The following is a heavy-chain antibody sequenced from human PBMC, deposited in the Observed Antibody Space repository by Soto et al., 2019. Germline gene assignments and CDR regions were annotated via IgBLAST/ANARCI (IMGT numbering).Heavy chain of an antibody. V-gene: IGHV3-11*06. CDR2: ISPGSRYP. D-gene: IGHD2-15*01. CDR3: VRGGSGGLFAP. CDR1: GFTFGDSY. Sequence: QVQLVESGGGLVPPGGSLSLYCAGSGFTFGDSYMSWIRQAPGKGLEWLSYISPGSRYPAYADSVKGRFTISRDNAKRSLYLQMMSLTAEDTAIYYCVRGGSGGLFAPWGQGTIVTVSS. J-gene: IGHJ5*02.